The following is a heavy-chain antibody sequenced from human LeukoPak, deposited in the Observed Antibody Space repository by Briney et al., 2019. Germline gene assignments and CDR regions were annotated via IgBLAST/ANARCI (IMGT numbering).Heavy chain of an antibody. J-gene: IGHJ4*02. CDR2: ISSSSSYI. V-gene: IGHV3-21*01. D-gene: IGHD1-1*01. CDR3: ARDGDLLEPPY. Sequence: GGSLRLSCAASGFTFSSYSMNWVRQAPGKGLEWVSSISSSSSYIYYADSVKGRFTISRDNAKNSLYLQMNSLRAEDTAVYYCARDGDLLEPPYWGQGTLLPVSS. CDR1: GFTFSSYS.